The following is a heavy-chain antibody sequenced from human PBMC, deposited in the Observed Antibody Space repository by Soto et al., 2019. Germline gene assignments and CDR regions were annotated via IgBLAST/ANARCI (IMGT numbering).Heavy chain of an antibody. CDR2: IYYSGAT. D-gene: IGHD3-22*01. CDR1: GGPISSTTYY. J-gene: IGHJ1*01. V-gene: IGHV4-39*01. CDR3: ARYYDTSNRPYFHH. Sequence: SETLSLTCAVSGGPISSTTYYWAWIRQPPGKGLEWVATIYYSGATYYNPSLKSRLTISIDTSKNQFSLRLSSVTAADTAMYYCARYYDTSNRPYFHHWGQGTRVTVSS.